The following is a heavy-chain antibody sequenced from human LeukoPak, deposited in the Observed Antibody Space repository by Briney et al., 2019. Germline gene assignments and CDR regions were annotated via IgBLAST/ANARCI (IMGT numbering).Heavy chain of an antibody. CDR2: IRYDGSNK. Sequence: GGSLRLSCAASGFTFSSYGMHWVRQAPGKGLEWVAFIRYDGSNKYYADSVKGRFTISRDNAKNTVYLQMNSLRAEDTAVYYCARGMYYDILTGPLGFDYWGQGTLVTVSS. CDR3: ARGMYYDILTGPLGFDY. D-gene: IGHD3-9*01. V-gene: IGHV3-30*02. J-gene: IGHJ4*02. CDR1: GFTFSSYG.